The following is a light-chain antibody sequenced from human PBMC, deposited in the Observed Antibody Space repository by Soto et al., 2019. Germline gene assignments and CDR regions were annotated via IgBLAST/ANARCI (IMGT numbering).Light chain of an antibody. CDR2: GAS. CDR1: QSVNIY. Sequence: EIVMPQSPATLSVSPGERATLSCRASQSVNIYLAWYQQKPGQAPRLLIFGASYMATGIPARFSGSGSGTEFNLTISSLQSEDFAVYFCQQYDDWLRLTFGGGTKVEIK. V-gene: IGKV3D-15*01. CDR3: QQYDDWLRLT. J-gene: IGKJ4*01.